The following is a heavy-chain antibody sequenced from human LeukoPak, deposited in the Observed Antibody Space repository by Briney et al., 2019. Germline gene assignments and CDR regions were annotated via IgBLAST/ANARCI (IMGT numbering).Heavy chain of an antibody. V-gene: IGHV3-30*02. Sequence: GGSLRLSCAASGFDFSRYGMHWVRQAPGMGLEWVAFVRYDGGNKYYGDSVKGRFTISRDNSKNTLYLQMNSLRAEDTAVYYCAKGLVVVATAMKTPPNWFDPWGQGTLVTVSS. CDR2: VRYDGGNK. CDR1: GFDFSRYG. D-gene: IGHD2-2*01. J-gene: IGHJ5*02. CDR3: AKGLVVVATAMKTPPNWFDP.